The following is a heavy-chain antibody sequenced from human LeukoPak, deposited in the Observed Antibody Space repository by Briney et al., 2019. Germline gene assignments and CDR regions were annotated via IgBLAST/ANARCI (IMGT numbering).Heavy chain of an antibody. CDR2: INPSGGST. D-gene: IGHD2-21*01. J-gene: IGHJ3*02. CDR1: GYTFTSYH. CDR3: AREIEVGGEAFDI. V-gene: IGHV1-46*01. Sequence: GASVKVSCKASGYTFTSYHMHWVRQAPGQGLEWMGIINPSGGSTSYAQKFQGRVTMTRDMSTSTVYMELSRLRSEDTAVYYCAREIEVGGEAFDIWGQGTMVTVSS.